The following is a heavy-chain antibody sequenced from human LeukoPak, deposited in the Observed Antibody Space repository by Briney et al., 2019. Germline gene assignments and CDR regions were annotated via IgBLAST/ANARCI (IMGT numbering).Heavy chain of an antibody. V-gene: IGHV4-4*02. D-gene: IGHD1-14*01. CDR3: ARHVTTASAARGFDI. J-gene: IGHJ3*02. Sequence: SETLSLTCDASGGSVTSTNWWTWVRQPPGKGLEWIGEVHLDGRTNYNPSLKSRLIMSVDLPENHISLKLTSVTAADTAVYYCARHVTTASAARGFDIWGQGTMVTVSS. CDR2: VHLDGRT. CDR1: GGSVTSTNW.